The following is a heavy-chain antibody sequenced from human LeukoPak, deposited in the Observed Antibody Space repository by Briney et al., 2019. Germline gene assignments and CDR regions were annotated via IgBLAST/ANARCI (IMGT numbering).Heavy chain of an antibody. V-gene: IGHV1-2*02. J-gene: IGHJ6*02. CDR3: ARGLGYCSSTSCYVSYYYGMDV. Sequence: VASVKVSCKASGYTFTGYYMHWVRQAPGQGLEWMGWINPNSGGTNYAQKFQGRVTMTRDTSISTAYMELSRLRSDDTAVYYCARGLGYCSSTSCYVSYYYGMDVWGQGTTVTVSS. D-gene: IGHD2-2*01. CDR2: INPNSGGT. CDR1: GYTFTGYY.